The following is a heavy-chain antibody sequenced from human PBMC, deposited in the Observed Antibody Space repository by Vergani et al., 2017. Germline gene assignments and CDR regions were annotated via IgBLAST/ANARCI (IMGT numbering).Heavy chain of an antibody. CDR3: ARAPYDILTGYYGHNWFDP. J-gene: IGHJ5*02. CDR2: MYTSGHT. Sequence: QVQLQESGPGLLKPSQTLSLTCTVSGASVSRGTYYWTWIRQPAGKKLEWIVRMYTSGHTIYNPSLESRVTMSVDTSKNQFSLQLSSVTAADTAVYYCARAPYDILTGYYGHNWFDPWGQGTLVTVSS. D-gene: IGHD3-9*01. CDR1: GASVSRGTYY. V-gene: IGHV4-61*02.